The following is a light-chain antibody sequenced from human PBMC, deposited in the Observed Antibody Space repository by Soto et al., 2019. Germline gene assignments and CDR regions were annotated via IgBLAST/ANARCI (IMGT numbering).Light chain of an antibody. Sequence: EIVMTQSPATLSVSPGERATLSCRASQSVRTNLAWYQQKPGQAPRLLIYGASTRATGIPARFSGSGSGTEFNLTISSLQSEDFALYYCQHYNNWPPAWTFGQGTKVEIK. V-gene: IGKV3-15*01. J-gene: IGKJ1*01. CDR3: QHYNNWPPAWT. CDR1: QSVRTN. CDR2: GAS.